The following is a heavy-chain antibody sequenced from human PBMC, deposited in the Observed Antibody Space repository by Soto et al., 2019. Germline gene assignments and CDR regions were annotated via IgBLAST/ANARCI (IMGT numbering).Heavy chain of an antibody. J-gene: IGHJ4*02. CDR2: ISAYNGNT. CDR3: ARDYCISTSCSDPPYY. CDR1: GYTFTSYG. Sequence: ASVKVSCKASGYTFTSYGTSWVRQAPGQGLEWMGWISAYNGNTNYAQKLQGRVTMTTDTSTSTAYMELRSLRSDDTAVYYCARDYCISTSCSDPPYYWGQGTLVTVSS. V-gene: IGHV1-18*01. D-gene: IGHD2-2*01.